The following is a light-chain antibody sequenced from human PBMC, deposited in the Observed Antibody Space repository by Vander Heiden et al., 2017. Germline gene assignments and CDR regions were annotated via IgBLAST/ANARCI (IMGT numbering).Light chain of an antibody. V-gene: IGKV2-28*01. CDR1: QSLLNSNGYNY. J-gene: IGKJ3*01. CDR2: LGS. Sequence: DIVMTQSPLSLPVTPGEPASISCRFSQSLLNSNGYNYLDWYLQKPGQSPQLLIYLGSNRASGVPDRFSGSGSGTDFTLKIRRVEAEDVGVYYCMEALQVTFGPGTKVDIK. CDR3: MEALQVT.